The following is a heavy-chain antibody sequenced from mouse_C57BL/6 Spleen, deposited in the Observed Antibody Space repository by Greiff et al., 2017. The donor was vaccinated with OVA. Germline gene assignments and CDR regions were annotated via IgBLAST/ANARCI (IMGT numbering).Heavy chain of an antibody. D-gene: IGHD1-1*01. CDR2: ISSGGDYI. J-gene: IGHJ4*01. Sequence: EVKLVESGEGLVKPGGSLKLSCAASGFTFSSYAMSWVRQTPEKRLEWVAYISSGGDYIYYADTVKGRFTISRDNARNTLYLQMSSLKSEDTAMYYCTRGYYGSSLDYWGQGTSVTVSS. CDR1: GFTFSSYA. CDR3: TRGYYGSSLDY. V-gene: IGHV5-9-1*02.